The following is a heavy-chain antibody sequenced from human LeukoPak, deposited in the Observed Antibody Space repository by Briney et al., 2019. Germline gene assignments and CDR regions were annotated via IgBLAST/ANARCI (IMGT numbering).Heavy chain of an antibody. CDR1: GFTVSSNS. CDR2: IYSGGNT. J-gene: IGHJ3*02. V-gene: IGHV3-53*01. CDR3: ARGGSYLSAFDI. D-gene: IGHD1-26*01. Sequence: GGSLRLSCTVSGFTVSSNSWSWVRQAPGKGLEWVSFIYSGGNTHYSDSVKGRFTISRDNSKNTQYLQMNSLRAEDTAVYYCARGGSYLSAFDIWGQGTMVTVSS.